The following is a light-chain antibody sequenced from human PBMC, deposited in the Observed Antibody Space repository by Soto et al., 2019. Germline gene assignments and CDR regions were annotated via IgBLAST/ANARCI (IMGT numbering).Light chain of an antibody. V-gene: IGKV1-39*02. J-gene: IGKJ1*01. Sequence: EIRVKMSAAVVSVSVGDRVTVTCRASQGIINFLNWYQHKRGEAPILLIYGASNLQNGVPSRFSGSGSGTEFTLTISILQADDLVTYCCQDYTCFPYTFGQGTKVDIK. CDR2: GAS. CDR1: QGIINF. CDR3: QDYTCFPYT.